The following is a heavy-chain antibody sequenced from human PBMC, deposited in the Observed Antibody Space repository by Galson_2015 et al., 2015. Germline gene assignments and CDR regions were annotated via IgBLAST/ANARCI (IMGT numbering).Heavy chain of an antibody. D-gene: IGHD6-19*01. V-gene: IGHV1-2*06. CDR1: GYTFTGYY. CDR2: INPNNGGT. CDR3: ARGGRSVAGMAY. J-gene: IGHJ4*02. Sequence: SVKVSCKASGYTFTGYYIHWVRQAPGQGLEWMGRINPNNGGTDSAQKFQGRATMTRDTSISTVYMELSSLTSDDAAVYYCARGGRSVAGMAYWGQGTLVTVSS.